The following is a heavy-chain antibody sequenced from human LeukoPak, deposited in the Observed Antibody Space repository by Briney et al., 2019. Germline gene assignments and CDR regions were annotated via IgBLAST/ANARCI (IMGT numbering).Heavy chain of an antibody. Sequence: GGSLRLSCAASGFTFTSYGMHWVRQAPGKGLEWVAFIRYDGTNKFFADSVKGRFTISRDNSKNTLYLQMNSLRVDDTALYYCAKAHSSRWSFDYWGQGTLVTVSS. CDR2: IRYDGTNK. J-gene: IGHJ4*02. V-gene: IGHV3-30*02. CDR3: AKAHSSRWSFDY. CDR1: GFTFTSYG. D-gene: IGHD6-13*01.